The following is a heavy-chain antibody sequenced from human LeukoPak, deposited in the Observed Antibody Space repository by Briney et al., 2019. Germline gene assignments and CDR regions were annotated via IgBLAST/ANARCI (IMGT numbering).Heavy chain of an antibody. Sequence: PGGSLRLSCAASGFTFSSYAMSWVRQAPGKGLEWISGISWNSDSIGYADSVKGRFTISRDNAKSSLYLQMNSLRAEDTAVYYCATSPQLELRNFDYWGQGTLVTVSS. J-gene: IGHJ4*02. CDR2: ISWNSDSI. D-gene: IGHD1-7*01. CDR1: GFTFSSYA. V-gene: IGHV3-9*01. CDR3: ATSPQLELRNFDY.